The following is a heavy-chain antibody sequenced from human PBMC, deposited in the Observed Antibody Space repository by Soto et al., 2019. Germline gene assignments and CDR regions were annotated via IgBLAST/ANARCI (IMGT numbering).Heavy chain of an antibody. J-gene: IGHJ4*02. V-gene: IGHV3-33*01. CDR2: IWYDGSNK. Sequence: QVQLVESGGGVVQPGRSLRLSCAASGFTFSSYGMHWVRQAPGKGLEWVAVIWYDGSNKYYADSVKGRFTISRDNSKNTVYRQMNRRSAEDTAVYYCARGESPYYSSGTWGYWGQGTLVTVSS. D-gene: IGHD3-22*01. CDR3: ARGESPYYSSGTWGY. CDR1: GFTFSSYG.